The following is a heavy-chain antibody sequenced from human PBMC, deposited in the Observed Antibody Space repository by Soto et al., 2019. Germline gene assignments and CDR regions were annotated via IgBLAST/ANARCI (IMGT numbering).Heavy chain of an antibody. Sequence: SETLSLTCAVSGGSISSSNWWSWVRQPPGKGLEWIGEIYHSGSTYYNPSLKSRVTISVDTSKNQFSLKLSSVTAADTAVYYCARASNYYDSSGSLGYYYYGMDVWGQGTTVTVSS. CDR3: ARASNYYDSSGSLGYYYYGMDV. CDR1: GGSISSSNW. V-gene: IGHV4-4*02. J-gene: IGHJ6*02. D-gene: IGHD3-22*01. CDR2: IYHSGST.